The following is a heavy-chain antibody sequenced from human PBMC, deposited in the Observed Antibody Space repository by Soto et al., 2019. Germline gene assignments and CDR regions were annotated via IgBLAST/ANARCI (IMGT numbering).Heavy chain of an antibody. V-gene: IGHV4-59*01. J-gene: IGHJ4*02. CDR2: RYNSGST. D-gene: IGHD6-13*01. CDR1: GDSISSYY. CDR3: ARAGWSSSWYFDY. Sequence: QVQLQQSGPGLVKPSETLSLTCTVSGDSISSYYWTWFRQPPGKGLEWIGYRYNSGSTNYNPSLKGRVTTSVDAYKNPFSLKLSSVTAADTAVYYCARAGWSSSWYFDYWGQGTLVTVSS.